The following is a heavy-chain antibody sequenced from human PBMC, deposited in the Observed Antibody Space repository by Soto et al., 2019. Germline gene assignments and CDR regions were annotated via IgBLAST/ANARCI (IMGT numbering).Heavy chain of an antibody. V-gene: IGHV3-21*01. Sequence: EVQLVESGGGLVKPGGSLRLSCAASGFTFSSYSMNWVRQAPGKGLEWVSSISSSSSYIYYADSVKGRFTISRDNAKNSLYLQRNSLRAEDTAVYYCASLYGDYPYNWFDPWGQGTLVTVSS. D-gene: IGHD4-17*01. CDR1: GFTFSSYS. J-gene: IGHJ5*02. CDR3: ASLYGDYPYNWFDP. CDR2: ISSSSSYI.